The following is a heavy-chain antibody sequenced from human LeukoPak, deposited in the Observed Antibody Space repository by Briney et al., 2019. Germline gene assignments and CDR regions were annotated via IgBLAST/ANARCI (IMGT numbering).Heavy chain of an antibody. Sequence: PGGSLRLSCAASGFTFSSYSMNWVRQAPGKGLEWVSSITSSSSYTHYVDSVKGRFTISRDNAKNSLYLQMNSLRAEDTAVYYCARDYKYFDYWGQGTLVTVS. CDR1: GFTFSSYS. V-gene: IGHV3-21*01. J-gene: IGHJ4*02. D-gene: IGHD1-1*01. CDR3: ARDYKYFDY. CDR2: ITSSSSYT.